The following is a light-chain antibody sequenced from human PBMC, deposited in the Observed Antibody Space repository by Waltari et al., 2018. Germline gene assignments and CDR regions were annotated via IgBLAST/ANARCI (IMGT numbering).Light chain of an antibody. J-gene: IGKJ4*01. CDR1: QSVKNN. Sequence: DIQMTQSPSTLSASVGDRVTITCRASQSVKNNLAWYQHKPGKAPKVLIHKASRLESGVPARFSGSGFGTECTFTISSLQPDDFATYYCQEYDSLPVTFGGGTKVDIK. CDR3: QEYDSLPVT. V-gene: IGKV1-5*03. CDR2: KAS.